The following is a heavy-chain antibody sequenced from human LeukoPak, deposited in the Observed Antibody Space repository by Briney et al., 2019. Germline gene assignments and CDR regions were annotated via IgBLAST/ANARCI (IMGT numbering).Heavy chain of an antibody. CDR1: GYTFTSYD. CDR3: ARGGIAAAGSDY. D-gene: IGHD6-13*01. CDR2: MNPNSDNT. Sequence: ASVKVSCKASGYTFTSYDINWVRQATGQGLEWMGWMNPNSDNTGYAQKFQGRVTMTRNTSISTAYMELSSLRSEDTAVYYCARGGIAAAGSDYWGQGTLVTVSS. V-gene: IGHV1-8*01. J-gene: IGHJ4*02.